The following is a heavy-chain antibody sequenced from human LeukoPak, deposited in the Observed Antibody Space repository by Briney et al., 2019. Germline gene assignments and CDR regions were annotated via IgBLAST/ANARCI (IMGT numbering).Heavy chain of an antibody. CDR2: ISSSSSYI. V-gene: IGHV3-21*01. Sequence: GGSLRLSCAASGFTFSSYSMSWVRQAPGKGLEWVSSISSSSSYIYYADSVKGRFTISRDNAKNSLYLQMNSLRAEDTAVYYCARDLLGIVAGPQYYFDYWGQGTLVTVSS. CDR3: ARDLLGIVAGPQYYFDY. J-gene: IGHJ4*02. CDR1: GFTFSSYS. D-gene: IGHD6-19*01.